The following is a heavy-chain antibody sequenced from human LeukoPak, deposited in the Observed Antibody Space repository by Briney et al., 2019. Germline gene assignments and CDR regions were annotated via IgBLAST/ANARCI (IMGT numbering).Heavy chain of an antibody. V-gene: IGHV3-21*04. J-gene: IGHJ4*02. CDR1: GFTFSRQS. D-gene: IGHD3-22*01. CDR2: ITSSGSCI. CDR3: ARAFVRTSSGYYFDY. Sequence: GGSLRLSCAASGFTFSRQSMNWVRQAPGKGLDWVSSITSSGSCIYYADSVKGRFTISRDNALNTVYLQMNSLRVEDTAVYYCARAFVRTSSGYYFDYWGQGTLVTVSS.